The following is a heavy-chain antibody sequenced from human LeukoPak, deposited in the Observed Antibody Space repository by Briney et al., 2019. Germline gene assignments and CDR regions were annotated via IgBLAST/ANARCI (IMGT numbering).Heavy chain of an antibody. CDR2: INQDGSQT. V-gene: IGHV3-7*01. CDR3: ARRYFDL. Sequence: AGGSLRLSCAASGFTLSGYWMHWVRQGRGRGLEWVANINQDGSQTYYLGSVKGRFTISRDNAKDSLYLQMNSLRVDDTAVYYCARRYFDLWGRGTLVSVSS. CDR1: GFTLSGYW. J-gene: IGHJ2*01.